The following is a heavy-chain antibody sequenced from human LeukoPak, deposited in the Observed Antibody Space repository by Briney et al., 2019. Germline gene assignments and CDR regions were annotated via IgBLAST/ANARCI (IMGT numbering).Heavy chain of an antibody. CDR1: GFTFSTYS. D-gene: IGHD6-19*01. Sequence: PGGSLRLSCAASGFTFSTYSMKWVRQAPGKGPELGSSISSSSSYIYYADSVKGRFTISRDNAKNSLYLQMNSLRAEDTAVYYCARERDDLAVAGTHFDYWGQGTLVTVSS. CDR3: ARERDDLAVAGTHFDY. CDR2: ISSSSSYI. V-gene: IGHV3-21*01. J-gene: IGHJ4*02.